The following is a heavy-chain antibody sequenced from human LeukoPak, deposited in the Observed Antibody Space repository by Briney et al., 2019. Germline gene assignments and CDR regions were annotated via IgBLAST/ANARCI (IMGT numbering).Heavy chain of an antibody. Sequence: PAETLCLTCTVSGGSISSYCWSWIRQPPGKGLEWIGYICNSGSAKYNPSLKSRVTISVDTSKNQFYLKLNSVTAADTAVYYCAGSYYARRGYNYSGQACPVTVSS. CDR2: ICNSGSA. D-gene: IGHD3-22*01. CDR1: GGSISSYC. V-gene: IGHV4-59*01. CDR3: AGSYYARRGYNY. J-gene: IGHJ4*02.